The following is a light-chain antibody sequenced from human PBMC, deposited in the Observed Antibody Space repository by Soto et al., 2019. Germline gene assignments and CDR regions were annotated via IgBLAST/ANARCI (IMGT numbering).Light chain of an antibody. CDR1: QVIGSRY. CDR3: QQYDASPLT. J-gene: IGKJ3*01. Sequence: EIVMTQSPGTLSLSPGERATISCRASQVIGSRYLAWYHQKSGQAPRLLIYGASSRATGIPDRFNGSGSGTDFALTISRLEPEDFALYYCQQYDASPLTFGPGTKVDIK. V-gene: IGKV3-20*01. CDR2: GAS.